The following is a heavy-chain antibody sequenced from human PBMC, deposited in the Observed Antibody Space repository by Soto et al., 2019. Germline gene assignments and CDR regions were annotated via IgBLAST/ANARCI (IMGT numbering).Heavy chain of an antibody. J-gene: IGHJ4*02. CDR2: ISGYNGNT. V-gene: IGHV1-18*01. CDR1: GYSFTSYG. D-gene: IGHD2-2*01. Sequence: ASVKVSCKASGYSFTSYGISWVRQAPGQGLEWMGWISGYNGNTNYAQTLQNRVTMTTDTSTSTAYMELRSLRSDDTAVYYCARVRDCIGTRCLSTFDYWGQGTQVTVSS. CDR3: ARVRDCIGTRCLSTFDY.